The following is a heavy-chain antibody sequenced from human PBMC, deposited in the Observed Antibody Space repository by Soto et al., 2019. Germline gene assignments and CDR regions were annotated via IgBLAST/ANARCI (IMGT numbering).Heavy chain of an antibody. J-gene: IGHJ6*02. Sequence: QLVQSRAEVKKPGSSVKVSWKASGGDFNSYTISWVRQAPGQGPEWMGTIIPILDVAKNAQKFQGRVTITADKSTSTVYMELRSLRSDDTAIYYCAQLWFGELWHGMDVWGQGTTVTVSS. CDR2: IIPILDVA. CDR1: GGDFNSYT. D-gene: IGHD3-10*01. CDR3: AQLWFGELWHGMDV. V-gene: IGHV1-69*02.